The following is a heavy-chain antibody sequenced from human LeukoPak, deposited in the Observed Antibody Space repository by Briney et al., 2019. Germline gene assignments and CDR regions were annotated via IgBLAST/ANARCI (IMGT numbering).Heavy chain of an antibody. D-gene: IGHD3-3*01. Sequence: ASVKVYCKVSGYTLTELSMHWVRQAPGKGLEWMGGFDPEDGETIYAQKFQGRVTMTEDTSTDTAYMELSSLRSEDTAVYYCATAFWSGYTDPDYWGQGTLVTVSS. J-gene: IGHJ4*02. CDR1: GYTLTELS. CDR3: ATAFWSGYTDPDY. V-gene: IGHV1-24*01. CDR2: FDPEDGET.